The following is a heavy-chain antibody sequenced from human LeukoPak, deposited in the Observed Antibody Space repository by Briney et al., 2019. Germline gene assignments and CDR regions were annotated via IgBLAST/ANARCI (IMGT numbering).Heavy chain of an antibody. CDR3: ARVDYDSSGYYHAFDI. CDR1: GYIFTNYD. CDR2: INPNSGGT. V-gene: IGHV1-2*02. J-gene: IGHJ3*02. Sequence: GASVKVSCKASGYIFTNYDINWVRQAPGQGLEWMGWINPNSGGTNYAQKFQGRVTMTRDTSISTAYMELSRLRSDDTAVYYCARVDYDSSGYYHAFDIWGQGTMVTVSS. D-gene: IGHD3-22*01.